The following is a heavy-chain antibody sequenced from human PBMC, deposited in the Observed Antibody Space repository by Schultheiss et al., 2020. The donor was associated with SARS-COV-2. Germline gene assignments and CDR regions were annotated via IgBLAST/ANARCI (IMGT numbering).Heavy chain of an antibody. V-gene: IGHV4-34*01. CDR3: ARDGSRSGGWFDP. CDR2: INHSGST. D-gene: IGHD3-10*01. Sequence: SETLSLTCAVYGGSFSGYYWSWIRQPPGKGLEWIGEINHSGSTKDNPSPKSRVTISVDKSKNQFSLKLSSVTAADTAVYYCARDGSRSGGWFDPWGQGTLVTVSS. CDR1: GGSFSGYY. J-gene: IGHJ5*02.